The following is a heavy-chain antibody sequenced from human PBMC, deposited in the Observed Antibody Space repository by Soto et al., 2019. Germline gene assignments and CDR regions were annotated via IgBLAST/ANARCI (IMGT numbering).Heavy chain of an antibody. D-gene: IGHD3-3*01. J-gene: IGHJ4*02. V-gene: IGHV1-18*01. CDR3: ARDLLSYFDLSLPYDY. CDR2: ISAYNGNT. CDR1: GYTFTSYG. Sequence: ASVKVSCKASGYTFTSYGISWVRQAPGQGLEWMGWISAYNGNTNYAQKLQGRVTMTTDTSTSTAYMELRSLRSDDTAVYYCARDLLSYFDLSLPYDYWGQGTLVTVSS.